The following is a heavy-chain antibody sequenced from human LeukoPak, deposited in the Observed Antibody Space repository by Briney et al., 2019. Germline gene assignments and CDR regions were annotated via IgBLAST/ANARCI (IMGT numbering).Heavy chain of an antibody. J-gene: IGHJ4*02. V-gene: IGHV3-23*01. CDR2: ISGSGGST. D-gene: IGHD6-13*01. CDR1: GFTFSSYA. CDR3: AKVPSSSWHSTEYYFDY. Sequence: GGSLRLSCAASGFTFSSYAMSWVRQAPGKGMEWVSAISGSGGSTYYADSVKGRFTISRDNSKNTLYLQMNSLRAEDTAVYYCAKVPSSSWHSTEYYFDYWGQGTLVTVSS.